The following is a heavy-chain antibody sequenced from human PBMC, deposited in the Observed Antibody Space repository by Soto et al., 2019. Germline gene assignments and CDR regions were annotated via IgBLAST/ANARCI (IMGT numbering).Heavy chain of an antibody. D-gene: IGHD5-18*01. CDR2: IIPIFGTA. V-gene: IGHV1-69*06. Sequence: SVKVSCKASGGTFSSYAISWVRQAPGQGLEWMGGIIPIFGTANYAQKFQGRVTITADKSTSTAYMELSSLRSEDTAVYYCARYSYAAYYFDYWGQGTLVTVSS. CDR1: GGTFSSYA. CDR3: ARYSYAAYYFDY. J-gene: IGHJ4*02.